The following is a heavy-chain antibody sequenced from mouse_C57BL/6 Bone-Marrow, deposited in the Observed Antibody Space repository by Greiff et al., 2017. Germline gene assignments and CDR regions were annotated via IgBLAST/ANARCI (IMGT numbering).Heavy chain of an antibody. D-gene: IGHD1-1*01. J-gene: IGHJ4*01. CDR1: GYTFTSYW. CDR2: IYPGSGST. V-gene: IGHV1-55*01. Sequence: QVQLQQSGAELVKPGASVKMSCKASGYTFTSYWITWVKQRPGQGLEWIGDIYPGSGSTNYNEKFKSKATLTVDTSSSTAYMQLSSLTSEDSAVYYCAREALYYYGSRTGAMDYWGQGTSVTVSS. CDR3: AREALYYYGSRTGAMDY.